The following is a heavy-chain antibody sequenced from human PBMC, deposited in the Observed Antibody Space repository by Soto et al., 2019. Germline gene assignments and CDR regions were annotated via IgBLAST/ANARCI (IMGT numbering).Heavy chain of an antibody. V-gene: IGHV3-23*01. D-gene: IGHD2-8*01. CDR2: ISGSGGST. CDR1: GFTFSSYA. J-gene: IGHJ6*02. CDR3: AGVTSNIFYGMDV. Sequence: GGSLRLSCAASGFTFSSYAMTWVRQAPGKGLEWVSAISGSGGSTYYADSVKGRFTISRDKSKNTLYLQMNSLRAEDTALYYCAGVTSNIFYGMDVWGQGTTVTVSS.